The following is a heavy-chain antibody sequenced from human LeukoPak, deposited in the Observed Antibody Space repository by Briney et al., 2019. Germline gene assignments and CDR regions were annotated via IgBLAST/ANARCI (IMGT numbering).Heavy chain of an antibody. CDR2: INPNSGGT. CDR3: ARVVVVVAARYNWFDP. J-gene: IGHJ5*02. CDR1: GYTFTGYY. D-gene: IGHD2-15*01. Sequence: GASVKVSCKASGYTFTGYYMHWVRQAPGQGLEWMGWINPNSGGTNYAQKFQGRATMTRDTSISTAYMELSRLRSDDTAVYYCARVVVVVAARYNWFDPWGQGTLVTVSS. V-gene: IGHV1-2*02.